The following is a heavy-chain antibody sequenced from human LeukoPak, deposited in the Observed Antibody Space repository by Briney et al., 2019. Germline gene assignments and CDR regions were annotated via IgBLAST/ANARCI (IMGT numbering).Heavy chain of an antibody. D-gene: IGHD3-3*01. J-gene: IGHJ4*02. V-gene: IGHV4-61*09. CDR1: GGSITSSSYY. CDR2: IYTSGTT. Sequence: SETLSLTCTVPGGSITSSSYYWSWIRQPAGKGLEWIGHIYTSGTTNYNPSLKSRATISVDTAKNQFSLNLTSVTAADTAVYYCARSILYDFWSGYWFDYWGQGTLVTVSS. CDR3: ARSILYDFWSGYWFDY.